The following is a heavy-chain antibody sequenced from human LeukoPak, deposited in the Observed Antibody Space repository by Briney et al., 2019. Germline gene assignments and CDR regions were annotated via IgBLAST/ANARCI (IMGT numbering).Heavy chain of an antibody. J-gene: IGHJ3*02. CDR3: ARAPGGYGSGSRGAFDI. CDR1: GGSFSGYY. V-gene: IGHV4-34*01. Sequence: SETLSLTCAVYGGSFSGYYWSWIRQPPGKGLEWIGEINHSGSTNYNPSLKSRVTISVDTSKNQFSLKLSSVTAADTAVYYCARAPGGYGSGSRGAFDIWGQGTMVTVSS. CDR2: INHSGST. D-gene: IGHD3-10*01.